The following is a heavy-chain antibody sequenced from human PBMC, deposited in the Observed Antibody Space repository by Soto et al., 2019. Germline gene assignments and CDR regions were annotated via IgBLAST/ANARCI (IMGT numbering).Heavy chain of an antibody. J-gene: IGHJ6*04. CDR3: ARGTTVTTWGPEGNYYYYGMDV. CDR2: IKQDGSEK. D-gene: IGHD4-4*01. CDR1: GFTFSSYW. V-gene: IGHV3-7*01. Sequence: PGGSLRLSCAASGFTFSSYWMSWVRQAPGKGLEWVANIKQDGSEKYYVDSVKGRFTISRDNAKNSLYLQMNSLRAEDTAVYYCARGTTVTTWGPEGNYYYYGMDVWGKGTTVTVSS.